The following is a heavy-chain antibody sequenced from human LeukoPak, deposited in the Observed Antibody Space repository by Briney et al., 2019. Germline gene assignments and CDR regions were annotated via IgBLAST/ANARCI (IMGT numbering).Heavy chain of an antibody. Sequence: SETLSLTCTVSGGSISSSSYYWGWIRQPPGKGLQWIGSIYYSGSTYYNPSPKRRVTISVDTSKNQFSLKLNSVTAADTAVYYCARGATNQYSSSWYDPYYYYGMDVWGQGTTVTVSS. V-gene: IGHV4-39*01. D-gene: IGHD6-13*01. J-gene: IGHJ6*02. CDR3: ARGATNQYSSSWYDPYYYYGMDV. CDR2: IYYSGST. CDR1: GGSISSSSYY.